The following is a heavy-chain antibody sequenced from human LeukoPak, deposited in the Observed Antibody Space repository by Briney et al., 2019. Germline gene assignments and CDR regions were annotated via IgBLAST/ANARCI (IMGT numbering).Heavy chain of an antibody. CDR1: GYTLTELS. CDR3: ARDGWNDFWSGEPFDY. CDR2: FDPEDGET. Sequence: GASVKVSCKVSGYTLTELSMHWVRQAPGKGLEWMGGFDPEDGETIYAQKFQGRVTITADKSTSTAYMELSSLRSEDTAVYYCARDGWNDFWSGEPFDYWGQGTLVTVSS. D-gene: IGHD3-3*01. V-gene: IGHV1-24*01. J-gene: IGHJ4*02.